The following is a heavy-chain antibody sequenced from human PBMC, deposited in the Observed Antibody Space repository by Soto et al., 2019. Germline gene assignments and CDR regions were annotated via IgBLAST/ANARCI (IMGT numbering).Heavy chain of an antibody. CDR1: GGSISSGDYY. CDR3: ARVIPKGYCSSTSCYKQNWFDP. V-gene: IGHV4-30-4*01. Sequence: SETLSLTCTVSGGSISSGDYYWSWIRQPPGKGLEWIGYIYYSGSTYYNPSLKSRVTISVDTSKNQFSLKLSSVTAADTAVYYCARVIPKGYCSSTSCYKQNWFDPWGQGTLVT. CDR2: IYYSGST. D-gene: IGHD2-2*02. J-gene: IGHJ5*02.